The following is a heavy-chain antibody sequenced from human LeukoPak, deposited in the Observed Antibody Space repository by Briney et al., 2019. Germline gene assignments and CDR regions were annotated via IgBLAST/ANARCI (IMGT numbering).Heavy chain of an antibody. J-gene: IGHJ3*02. V-gene: IGHV1-69*04. Sequence: SVEVSCKASGYTFTDYYIHWVRQAPGQGLEWMGRIIPILGIANYAQKFQGRVTITADKSTSTAYMELSSLRSEDTAVYYCAGGESTVVTGGGDIWGQGTMVTVSS. CDR2: IIPILGIA. D-gene: IGHD4-23*01. CDR3: AGGESTVVTGGGDI. CDR1: GYTFTDYY.